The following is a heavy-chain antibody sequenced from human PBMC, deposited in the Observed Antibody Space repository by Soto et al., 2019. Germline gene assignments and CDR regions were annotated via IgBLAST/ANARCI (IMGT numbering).Heavy chain of an antibody. J-gene: IGHJ4*02. CDR1: GYTFTDDY. CDR3: ARVRYSGSFNNFDY. Sequence: QVHLMQSGAEVKRPGASVKVSCKTSGYTFTDDYIHWVRQAPGQGLAWMGWINPDTGDTNYAQNFQGRVTMTRDTSISTMYIELNSLTSDDAAVYYCARVRYSGSFNNFDYWGQGTLVTVSS. D-gene: IGHD1-26*01. CDR2: INPDTGDT. V-gene: IGHV1-2*02.